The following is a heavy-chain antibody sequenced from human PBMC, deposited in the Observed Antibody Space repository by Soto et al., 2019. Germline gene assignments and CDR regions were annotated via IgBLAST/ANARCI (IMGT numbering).Heavy chain of an antibody. CDR2: IYYSGST. J-gene: IGHJ4*02. CDR1: GGSISIYY. Sequence: PSETLSLTCTVSGGSISIYYWSWIRHPPGKGLEWIGYIYYSGSTNYNPSLKSRVTISVDTSKNQFSLKLSSVTAADTAVYYCARVSREYSSSWSRVDYWGQGTLVTVSS. V-gene: IGHV4-59*01. CDR3: ARVSREYSSSWSRVDY. D-gene: IGHD6-13*01.